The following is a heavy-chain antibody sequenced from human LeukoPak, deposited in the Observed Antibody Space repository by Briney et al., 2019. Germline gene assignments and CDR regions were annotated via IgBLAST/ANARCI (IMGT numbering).Heavy chain of an antibody. V-gene: IGHV3-48*04. CDR3: ARDPGFSAAR. D-gene: IGHD3-3*01. CDR1: GFSFSSYG. Sequence: PGGSLRLSCATSGFSFSSYGMNWVRQAPGKGLEWVSYIGGWSSPTDYADSVKGRFTISRDNARNSLYLQMNNLTVEDTAVYYCARDPGFSAARWGQGSLVSVSS. CDR2: IGGWSSPT. J-gene: IGHJ4*02.